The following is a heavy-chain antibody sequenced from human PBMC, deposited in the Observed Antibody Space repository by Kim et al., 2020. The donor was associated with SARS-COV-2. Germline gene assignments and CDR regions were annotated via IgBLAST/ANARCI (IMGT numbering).Heavy chain of an antibody. V-gene: IGHV4-39*01. CDR2: IYYSGST. D-gene: IGHD6-19*01. CDR1: GGSISSSSYY. CDR3: ARRIAVAGGCDY. Sequence: SETLSLTCTVSGGSISSSSYYWGWIRQPPGKGLEWIGSIYYSGSTYYNPSLKSRVTISVDTSKNRFSLKLSSVTAADTAVYYCARRIAVAGGCDYWGQGTLVTVSS. J-gene: IGHJ4*02.